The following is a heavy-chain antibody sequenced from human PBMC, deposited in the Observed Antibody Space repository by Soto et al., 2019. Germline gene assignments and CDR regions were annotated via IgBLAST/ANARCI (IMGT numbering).Heavy chain of an antibody. J-gene: IGHJ4*02. CDR3: ARSQGYSYGYGNDPFEY. Sequence: QVQLVESGGGVVQPGRSLRLSCGASGFTFSNYGMHWVRQAPGKGLEWVAVIWYDGSYKYYADSVKGRFTISRDNSKNTLYLQMISLRAEDTAVYYCARSQGYSYGYGNDPFEYWGQGTLVTVSS. D-gene: IGHD5-18*01. CDR1: GFTFSNYG. V-gene: IGHV3-33*01. CDR2: IWYDGSYK.